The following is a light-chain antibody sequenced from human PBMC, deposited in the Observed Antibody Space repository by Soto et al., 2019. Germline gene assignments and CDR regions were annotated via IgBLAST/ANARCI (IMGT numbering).Light chain of an antibody. Sequence: QSVLTQPASVSGSPGQSITISCTGSSSDVGAYNYVSWYLQHPGKAPKLLIYGVGNRPSGVSARFSGSKSGDTASLTISGLQADDEADYYCSSYAHGSIYVLGNGTKVT. CDR2: GVG. J-gene: IGLJ1*01. CDR1: SSDVGAYNY. V-gene: IGLV2-14*01. CDR3: SSYAHGSIYV.